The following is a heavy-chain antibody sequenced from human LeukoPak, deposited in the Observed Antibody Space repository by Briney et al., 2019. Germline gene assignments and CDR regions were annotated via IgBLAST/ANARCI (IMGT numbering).Heavy chain of an antibody. CDR1: GFTFSDYY. CDR3: ARDGAGYCSGGSCYLNWFDP. CDR2: ISSSSSYT. Sequence: GGSLRLSCAASGFTFSDYYMSWIRQAPGKGLERVSYISSSSSYTNYADSAKGRFTISRDNAKNSLYLQMNSLRAEDTAVYYCARDGAGYCSGGSCYLNWFDPWGQGTLVTVSS. D-gene: IGHD2-15*01. V-gene: IGHV3-11*06. J-gene: IGHJ5*02.